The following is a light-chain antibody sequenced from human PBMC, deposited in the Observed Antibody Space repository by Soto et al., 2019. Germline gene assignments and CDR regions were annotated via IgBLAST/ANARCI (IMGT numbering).Light chain of an antibody. J-gene: IGKJ4*01. Sequence: DIQMTQSPSSLSASVGDRVTITCRASQSIRTYLNWYQQKPGKAPKLLMYAASSLQSGVPSRFSGSGSGTDFTLTISSLQPEDFGTYYCQQSHPTPPLTFGGGTKVEIK. V-gene: IGKV1-39*01. CDR1: QSIRTY. CDR3: QQSHPTPPLT. CDR2: AAS.